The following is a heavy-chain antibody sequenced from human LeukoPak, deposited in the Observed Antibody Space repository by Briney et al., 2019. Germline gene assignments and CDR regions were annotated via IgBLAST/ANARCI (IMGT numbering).Heavy chain of an antibody. J-gene: IGHJ4*02. CDR1: GGSFSGYY. V-gene: IGHV4-34*01. CDR2: INHSGST. Sequence: PSETLSLTFAVYGGSFSGYYWSCIRQPPLTRLEWIGEINHSGSTNYNPSLKSRVTISVDTSKNQFSLKLSSVTAADTAVYYCARGSQGSGDYWGQGTLVTVSS. D-gene: IGHD6-19*01. CDR3: ARGSQGSGDY.